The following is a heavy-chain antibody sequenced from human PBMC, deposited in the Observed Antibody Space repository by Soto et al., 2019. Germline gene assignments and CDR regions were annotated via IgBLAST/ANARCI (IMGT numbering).Heavy chain of an antibody. D-gene: IGHD3-22*01. CDR1: SGSFSGYY. J-gene: IGHJ4*02. CDR3: ARGYESSRRYLPLLDY. CDR2: ISHSGST. V-gene: IGHV4-34*01. Sequence: QVQLQQWGAGLLKPSETLSLRCVVNSGSFSGYYWTWIRQTPGKGLEWIGEISHSGSTNYNPSLMSRVTRSADTSKKQFSLRLSSGTAADTARDFCARGYESSRRYLPLLDYWGQRTLVTVSS.